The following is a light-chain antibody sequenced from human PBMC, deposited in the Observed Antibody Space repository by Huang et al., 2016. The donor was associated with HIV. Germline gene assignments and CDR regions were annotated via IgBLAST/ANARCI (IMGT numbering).Light chain of an antibody. CDR1: PNINSAY. J-gene: IGKJ5*01. Sequence: EIVLTQSPGTLSLSPGERATLSCRASPNINSAYLAWYQQKPGQAPSLLIYGASNRATGVPDRFSGSGSGTDFTLTINRLAPDDFAVFYCQQYDTSPLTFGQGTRLEIK. V-gene: IGKV3-20*01. CDR3: QQYDTSPLT. CDR2: GAS.